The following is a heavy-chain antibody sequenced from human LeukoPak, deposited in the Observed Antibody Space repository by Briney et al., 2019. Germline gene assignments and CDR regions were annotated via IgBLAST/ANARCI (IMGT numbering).Heavy chain of an antibody. J-gene: IGHJ6*02. CDR2: INHSGST. D-gene: IGHD3-16*01. V-gene: IGHV4-34*01. CDR3: ARGFRPHPVMASDYYGMDV. Sequence: PSETLSLTCAVYGGSFSGYYWSWIGQPPGKGLEWLGEINHSGSTNYNPSLKSRVTISVDTSKNQFSLKLSSVTAADTAVYYCARGFRPHPVMASDYYGMDVWGQGTTVTVSS. CDR1: GGSFSGYY.